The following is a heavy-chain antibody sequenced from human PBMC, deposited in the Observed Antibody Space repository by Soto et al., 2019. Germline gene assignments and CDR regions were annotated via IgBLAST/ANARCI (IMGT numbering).Heavy chain of an antibody. CDR1: GGSISSGDYY. CDR3: ARDSTYYDFWSGPSA. V-gene: IGHV4-30-4*01. J-gene: IGHJ5*02. D-gene: IGHD3-3*01. Sequence: SETLSLTCTVSGGSISSGDYYWSWIRQPPGKGLEWIGYIYYSGSTYYNPSLKSRVTISVDTSKNQFSLKLSSVTAADTAVYYCARDSTYYDFWSGPSAWSQGTLVTVSS. CDR2: IYYSGST.